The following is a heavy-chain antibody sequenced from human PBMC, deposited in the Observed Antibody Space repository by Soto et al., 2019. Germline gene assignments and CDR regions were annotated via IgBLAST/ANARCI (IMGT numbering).Heavy chain of an antibody. CDR3: ARQARNWNIDY. D-gene: IGHD1-20*01. CDR1: CGAISSYY. J-gene: IGHJ4*02. V-gene: IGHV4-59*08. Sequence: SDALSPTCTVSCGAISSYYRSGIRQPPGKGREWIGYIYYSGSTNYNPSLKSRVTISVDTSKNQFSLKLSSVTAADTAVYYCARQARNWNIDYWGQGNLVTVSS. CDR2: IYYSGST.